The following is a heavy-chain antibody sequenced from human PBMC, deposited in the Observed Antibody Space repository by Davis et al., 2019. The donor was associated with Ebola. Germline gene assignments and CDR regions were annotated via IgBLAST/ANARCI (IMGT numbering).Heavy chain of an antibody. CDR3: ARDSLVPIVVVPAAISSPDY. Sequence: GESLKISCAASEFTFTTYVMHWVRQAPGKGLEWVAVISYDGSNRYYADSVKGRFTISRENSKNTLSLQMNSLRTEDTAVYYCARDSLVPIVVVPAAISSPDYWGQGTLVTVSS. J-gene: IGHJ4*02. V-gene: IGHV3-30-3*01. CDR1: EFTFTTYV. CDR2: ISYDGSNR. D-gene: IGHD2-2*01.